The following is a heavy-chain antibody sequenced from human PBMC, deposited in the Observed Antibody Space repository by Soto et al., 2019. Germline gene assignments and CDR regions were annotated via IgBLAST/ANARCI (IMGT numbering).Heavy chain of an antibody. CDR3: ARHFYLVPAAYNWFDP. D-gene: IGHD2-2*01. CDR2: IYYSGST. CDR1: GGSICSGDYY. J-gene: IGHJ5*02. Sequence: PSETPSLTCTVSGGSICSGDYYWSWIRQPPGKGLEWIGYIYYSGSTYYNPSLKSRVTISVDTSKNQFSLELSSVTAADTAVYYCARHFYLVPAAYNWFDPWGQGTLVTVSS. V-gene: IGHV4-30-4*01.